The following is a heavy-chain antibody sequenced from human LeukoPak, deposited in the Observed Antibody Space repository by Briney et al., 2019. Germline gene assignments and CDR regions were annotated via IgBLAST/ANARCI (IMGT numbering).Heavy chain of an antibody. CDR1: GYTLTELS. D-gene: IGHD3-22*01. CDR2: FDPEDGER. V-gene: IGHV1-24*01. CDR3: ATGVPYYYDSSGGSFDY. Sequence: ASVKVSCKVSGYTLTELSMHWVRQAPGKGLEWMGGFDPEDGERIYAQKFQGRVTMTEDTSTDTAYMELSSLRSEDTAVYYCATGVPYYYDSSGGSFDYWGQGTLVTVSS. J-gene: IGHJ4*02.